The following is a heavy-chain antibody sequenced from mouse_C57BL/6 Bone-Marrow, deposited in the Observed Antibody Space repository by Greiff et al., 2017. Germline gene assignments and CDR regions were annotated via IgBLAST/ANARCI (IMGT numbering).Heavy chain of an antibody. D-gene: IGHD2-5*01. CDR3: ARTIHSNYYFDY. V-gene: IGHV1-80*01. Sequence: QVQLKESGAELVKPGASVKISCKASGYAFSSYWMNWVKQRPGKGLEWIGQIYPGDGDTNYNGKFKGKATLTADKSSSTAYMQLSSLTSEDSAVYFCARTIHSNYYFDYWGQGTTLTVSS. J-gene: IGHJ2*01. CDR2: IYPGDGDT. CDR1: GYAFSSYW.